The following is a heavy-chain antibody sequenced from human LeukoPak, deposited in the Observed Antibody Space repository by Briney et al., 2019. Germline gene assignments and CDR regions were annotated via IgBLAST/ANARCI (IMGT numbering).Heavy chain of an antibody. J-gene: IGHJ4*02. CDR1: GFNFGVVA. CDR2: IRHREYGGTA. CDR3: ARERAGDVDY. Sequence: PGGSLRLSCATSGFNFGVVAMDWIRQAPGKGLEGVGFIRHREYGGTAEYAASVNGRFAISRDDSKSIVYLQMNDLRTEDTGVYYCARERAGDVDYWGLGTLVTVSS. V-gene: IGHV3-49*03.